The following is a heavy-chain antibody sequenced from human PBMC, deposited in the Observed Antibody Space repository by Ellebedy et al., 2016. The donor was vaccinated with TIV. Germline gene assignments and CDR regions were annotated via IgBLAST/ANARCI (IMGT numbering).Heavy chain of an antibody. CDR1: GGSISSGDYY. D-gene: IGHD2-8*02. Sequence: TLSLXXTVSGGSISSGDYYWSWIRQSPGKALEWLAVIHWDDDKRYSPSLESRLTITKDTSKNQVVLTMTNMDPVDTATYYCVHVSPILIDYWGQGTLVTVSS. J-gene: IGHJ4*02. V-gene: IGHV2-5*08. CDR2: IHWDDDK. CDR3: VHVSPILIDY.